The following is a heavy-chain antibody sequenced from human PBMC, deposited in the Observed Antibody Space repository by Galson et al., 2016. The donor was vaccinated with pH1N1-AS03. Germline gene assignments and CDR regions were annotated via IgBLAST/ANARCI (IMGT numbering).Heavy chain of an antibody. CDR2: ISSDSTTI. D-gene: IGHD1-26*01. CDR3: ARTSGAYFGSAFDI. CDR1: GFTFNHYS. Sequence: SLRLSCAAPGFTFNHYSMNWVRQAPGKRLEWVSYISSDSTTIYYADSVKGRFTISRDNAKNSLYLQMNSLTAEDTAIYYCARTSGAYFGSAFDIWGQGTMVTVSS. V-gene: IGHV3-48*04. J-gene: IGHJ3*02.